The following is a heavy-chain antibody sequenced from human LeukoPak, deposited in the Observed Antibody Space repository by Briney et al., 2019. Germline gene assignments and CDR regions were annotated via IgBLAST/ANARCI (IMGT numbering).Heavy chain of an antibody. J-gene: IGHJ6*03. CDR1: GYTFTSYY. V-gene: IGHV1-46*03. Sequence: ASVKVSCKASGYTFTSYYMHWVRQAPGQGLEWMGIINPSGGSTSYAQKFQGRVTMTRDTAPSPVYKKLSSLRSEDKAVYYCARDFGYCSSTSCYRDYYYYMDVWGKGTTVTVSS. D-gene: IGHD2-2*03. CDR2: INPSGGST. CDR3: ARDFGYCSSTSCYRDYYYYMDV.